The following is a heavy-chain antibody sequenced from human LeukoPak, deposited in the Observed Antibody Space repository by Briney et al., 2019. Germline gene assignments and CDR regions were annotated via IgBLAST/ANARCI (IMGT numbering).Heavy chain of an antibody. D-gene: IGHD5-12*01. CDR2: IIPIFGTA. CDR3: ARDGEYSDFDY. Sequence: SVRVSCKASGGTFSSYAISWVRQAPGQGLEWMGGIIPIFGTANYAQKFQGRVTITTDESTSTAYMELSSLRSEDTAVYYCARDGEYSDFDYWAREPWSPSPQ. J-gene: IGHJ4*02. CDR1: GGTFSSYA. V-gene: IGHV1-69*05.